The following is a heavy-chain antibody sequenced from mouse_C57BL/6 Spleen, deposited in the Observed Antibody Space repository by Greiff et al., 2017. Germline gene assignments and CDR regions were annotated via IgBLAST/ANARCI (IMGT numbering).Heavy chain of an antibody. J-gene: IGHJ3*01. CDR1: GFNIKDYY. Sequence: VHVKQSGAELVKPGASVKLSCTASGFNIKDYYMHWVKQRTEQGLEWIGRIDPEDGETKYAPKFQGKATITADTSSNTAYLQLSSLTSEDTAVYYCARDPPLYYSNYERTWFAYWGQGTLVTVSA. CDR3: ARDPPLYYSNYERTWFAY. V-gene: IGHV14-2*01. D-gene: IGHD2-5*01. CDR2: IDPEDGET.